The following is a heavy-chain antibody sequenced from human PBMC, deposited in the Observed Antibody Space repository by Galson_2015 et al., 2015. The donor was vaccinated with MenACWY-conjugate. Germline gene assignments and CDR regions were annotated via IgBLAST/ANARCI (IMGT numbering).Heavy chain of an antibody. V-gene: IGHV5-51*01. CDR2: VYPGDSDS. CDR3: ARHLSGSYISVFDN. D-gene: IGHD1-26*01. J-gene: IGHJ4*02. CDR1: GYIFTNYR. Sequence: QSGAEVKKPVESLKISCKGSGYIFTNYRIGWVRQMPGKGLEWMGIVYPGDSDSRYGPSFQGQVTISADKSINTAYLQWSSLRASDTAMYYCARHLSGSYISVFDNWGQGTPVTVSS.